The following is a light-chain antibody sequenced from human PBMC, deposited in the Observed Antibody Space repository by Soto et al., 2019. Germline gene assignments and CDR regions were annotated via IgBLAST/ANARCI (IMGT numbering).Light chain of an antibody. Sequence: QSALTQPASVSGSPGQSITISCTGTSSDVGGYNYVSWYQQHPGKAPKLMIYEVSNRPSGVSNRFSGSKSGNTASLTISGLQDEDEDDYYCSSYTSSSTQVFGTGTTVTV. J-gene: IGLJ1*01. V-gene: IGLV2-14*01. CDR2: EVS. CDR1: SSDVGGYNY. CDR3: SSYTSSSTQV.